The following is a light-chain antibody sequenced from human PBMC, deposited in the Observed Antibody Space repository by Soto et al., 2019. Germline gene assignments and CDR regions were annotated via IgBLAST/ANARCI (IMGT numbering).Light chain of an antibody. J-gene: IGLJ3*02. V-gene: IGLV2-14*01. CDR2: EVS. CDR3: SSYTSSNTLM. Sequence: QSALTQPASVSGSPGQSITISCTGTSSDVGGYDYVSWYQQHPSKAPKLIIYEVSDRPSGVSNRFSGSKSGNTASLTISWLQAEDEADYYCSSYTSSNTLMFGGGTKVTVL. CDR1: SSDVGGYDY.